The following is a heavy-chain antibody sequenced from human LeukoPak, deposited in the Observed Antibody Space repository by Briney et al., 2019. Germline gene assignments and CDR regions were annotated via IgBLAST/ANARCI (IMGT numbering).Heavy chain of an antibody. J-gene: IGHJ6*03. CDR2: IYHSGST. D-gene: IGHD3-9*01. CDR3: ARMSPPGNYDILTGPSKRSYYYYMDV. CDR1: GGSISSSNW. Sequence: SETLSLTCAVSGGSISSSNWWSWVRQPPGKGLEWIGEIYHSGSTNYNPSLKSRVTISVDKSKNQFSLKLSSVTAADTAVYYCARMSPPGNYDILTGPSKRSYYYYMDVWGKGTTVTVSS. V-gene: IGHV4-4*02.